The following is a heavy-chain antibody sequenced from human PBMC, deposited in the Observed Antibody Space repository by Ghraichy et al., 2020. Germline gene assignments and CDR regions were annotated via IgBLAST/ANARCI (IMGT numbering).Heavy chain of an antibody. CDR2: IYHSGST. CDR3: ARVKGDYGDSIDY. CDR1: GYSISSGYY. V-gene: IGHV4-38-2*01. D-gene: IGHD4-17*01. Sequence: SETLSLTCAVSGYSISSGYYWGWIRQPPGKGLEWIGSIYHSGSTYYNPSLKSRVTISVDTSKNQFSLELSSVTAADTAVYYCARVKGDYGDSIDYWGQGTLVTVSS. J-gene: IGHJ4*02.